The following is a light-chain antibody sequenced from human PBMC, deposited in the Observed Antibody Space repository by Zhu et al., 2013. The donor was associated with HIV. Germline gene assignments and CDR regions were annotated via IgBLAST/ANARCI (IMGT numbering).Light chain of an antibody. CDR1: QSVTSNY. Sequence: EIVLTQSPGTLSLSPGERATLSCRASQSVTSNYLAWYRQKPGQAPRLLLYGVSNRATGIPDRFSGSGSGTDFILTISRLEPEDSAVYYCQQYGASPLTFGGGTTVEIK. CDR2: GVS. V-gene: IGKV3-20*01. CDR3: QQYGASPLT. J-gene: IGKJ4*01.